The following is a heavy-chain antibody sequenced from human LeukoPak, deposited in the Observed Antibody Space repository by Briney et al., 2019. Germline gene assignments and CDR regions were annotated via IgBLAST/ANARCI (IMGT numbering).Heavy chain of an antibody. CDR2: IYHSGST. V-gene: IGHV4-38-2*02. CDR3: ARAYSSSLSHYYYYMDV. CDR1: GYSISSGYY. D-gene: IGHD6-6*01. Sequence: SETLPLTCTVSGYSISSGYYWGWIRQPPGKGLEWIGSIYHSGSTYYNPSLKSRVTISVDTSKNRFSPKLSSVTAADTAVYYCARAYSSSLSHYYYYMDVWGKGTTVTVSS. J-gene: IGHJ6*03.